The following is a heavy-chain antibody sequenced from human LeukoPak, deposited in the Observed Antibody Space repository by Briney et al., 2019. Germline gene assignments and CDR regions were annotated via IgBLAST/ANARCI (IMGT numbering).Heavy chain of an antibody. J-gene: IGHJ6*03. D-gene: IGHD2-15*01. CDR2: IYSGGST. CDR3: ARGRRYCSGGSCYSKANYYYYYMDV. Sequence: GGSLRLSCAASGFTVSSNYMNWVRQAPGKGVEWVSVIYSGGSTYYADSVKGRFTIPRDNSKNTLYLQINSLRAEDTAVYYCARGRRYCSGGSCYSKANYYYYYMDVWGKGTTVTISS. V-gene: IGHV3-53*01. CDR1: GFTVSSNY.